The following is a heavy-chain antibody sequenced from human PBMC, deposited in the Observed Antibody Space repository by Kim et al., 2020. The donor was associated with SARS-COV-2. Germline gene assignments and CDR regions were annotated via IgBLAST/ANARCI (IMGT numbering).Heavy chain of an antibody. J-gene: IGHJ4*02. V-gene: IGHV3-21*01. CDR3: AREMGECSGGSCYVDY. CDR2: ISSSSSYI. Sequence: GGSLRLSCAASGFTFSSYSMNWVRQAPGKGLEWVSSISSSSSYIYYADSVKGRFTISRDNAKNSLYLQMNSLGAEDTAVYYCAREMGECSGGSCYVDYWGQETLVTVSS. D-gene: IGHD2-15*01. CDR1: GFTFSSYS.